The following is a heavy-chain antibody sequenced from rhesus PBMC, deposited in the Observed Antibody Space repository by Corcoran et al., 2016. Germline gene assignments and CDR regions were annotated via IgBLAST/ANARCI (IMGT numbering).Heavy chain of an antibody. J-gene: IGHJ4*01. CDR1: GYSISSGYG. D-gene: IGHD6S26*01. CDR3: ARGTAAGRGYY. CDR2: IGGSSGTT. Sequence: QVQLQESGPGLVKPSETLSLTCAVSGYSISSGYGWRWIRQPPGKGLEWIGYIGGSSGTTNYNPSLKSRVTSSKDTSKNQCSLKLSSVTAADTAVYYWARGTAAGRGYYWGQGVLVTVSS. V-gene: IGHV4-127*01.